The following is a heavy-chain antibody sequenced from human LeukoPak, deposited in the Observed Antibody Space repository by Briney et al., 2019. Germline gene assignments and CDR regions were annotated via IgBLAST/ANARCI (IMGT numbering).Heavy chain of an antibody. CDR3: ARAKGVVAAAGTTYNY. Sequence: SVKVSCKASGGTFSSYAISWVRQAPGQGLEWMGGIIPIFGTANYAQKFQGRVTITTDESTSTAYMELSSLRSDDTAVYYCARAKGVVAAAGTTYNYWGQGTLVTVSS. V-gene: IGHV1-69*05. CDR1: GGTFSSYA. CDR2: IIPIFGTA. D-gene: IGHD6-13*01. J-gene: IGHJ4*02.